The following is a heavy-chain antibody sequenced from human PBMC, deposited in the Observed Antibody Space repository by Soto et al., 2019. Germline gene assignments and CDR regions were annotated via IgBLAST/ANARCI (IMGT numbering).Heavy chain of an antibody. J-gene: IGHJ4*02. CDR3: AKGLYRGVIGQGHYFDY. CDR2: ISGSGGST. Sequence: EVQLLESGGGLVQPGGSLRLSCAASGFTFSSYAMSWVRQAPGKGLEWVSAISGSGGSTYYADSVKGRFTISRDNSKNTLYLQMNSLRAEDTAVYYCAKGLYRGVIGQGHYFDYGGQGTLVTVSS. CDR1: GFTFSSYA. D-gene: IGHD3-10*01. V-gene: IGHV3-23*01.